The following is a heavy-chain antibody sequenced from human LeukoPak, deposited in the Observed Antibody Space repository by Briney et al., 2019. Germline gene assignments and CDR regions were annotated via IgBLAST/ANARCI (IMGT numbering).Heavy chain of an antibody. D-gene: IGHD3-10*01. V-gene: IGHV3-23*01. CDR3: TTEGDYYGSGSPNLDY. Sequence: GGSLRLSCAASGFTLSSYAMSWVRQAPGKGLEWVSATSSSDAGTYYAASVRGRFTVSRDNSKNTLYLQMNSLKTEDTAVYYCTTEGDYYGSGSPNLDYWGQGTLVTVSS. CDR2: TSSSDAGT. CDR1: GFTLSSYA. J-gene: IGHJ4*02.